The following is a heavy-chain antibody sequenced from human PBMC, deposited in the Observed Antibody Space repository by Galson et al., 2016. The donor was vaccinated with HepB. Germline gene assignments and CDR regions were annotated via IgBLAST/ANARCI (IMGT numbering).Heavy chain of an antibody. Sequence: SLRLSCAASGFTFSTYYMNWVRQAPGKGLEWVSSISGTSDYINYADSVKGRFTVSRENAKNSLYLQMNSLRAEDTAIYYRARDKISGWYYFDHWGQGTLVTVSS. CDR3: ARDKISGWYYFDH. CDR2: ISGTSDYI. V-gene: IGHV3-21*01. CDR1: GFTFSTYY. D-gene: IGHD6-19*01. J-gene: IGHJ4*02.